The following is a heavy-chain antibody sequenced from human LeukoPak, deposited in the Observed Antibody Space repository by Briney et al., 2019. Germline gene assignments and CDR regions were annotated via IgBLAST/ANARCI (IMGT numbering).Heavy chain of an antibody. V-gene: IGHV1-8*01. J-gene: IGHJ6*03. D-gene: IGHD2-15*01. CDR1: GYTFTSYD. CDR2: MNPNSGNT. Sequence: ASVKVSCXASGYTFTSYDINWVRQATRQGLEWMGWMNPNSGNTGYAQKFQGRVTMTRNTSISTAYMELSSLRSEDTAVYYCARGVRHCSGGSCYVYYMDVWGKGTTVTVSS. CDR3: ARGVRHCSGGSCYVYYMDV.